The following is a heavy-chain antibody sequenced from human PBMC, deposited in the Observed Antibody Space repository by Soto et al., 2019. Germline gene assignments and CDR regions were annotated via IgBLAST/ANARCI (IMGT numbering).Heavy chain of an antibody. CDR2: INPNTGGT. Sequence: QVQLVQSGAEVKKPGASVKVSCKASGYIFSDYYMHWVRQAPGQGLEWMGWINPNTGGTNSAQKFQGRVTMTRDTSINTAYLEVNRLKSDDTALYYWARDRGRDDWNYDFDYWGQGTLVTVSS. CDR3: ARDRGRDDWNYDFDY. J-gene: IGHJ4*02. CDR1: GYIFSDYY. V-gene: IGHV1-2*02. D-gene: IGHD1-7*01.